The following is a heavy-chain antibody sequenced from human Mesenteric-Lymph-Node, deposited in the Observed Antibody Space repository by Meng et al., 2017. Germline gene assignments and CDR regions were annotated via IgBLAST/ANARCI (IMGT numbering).Heavy chain of an antibody. Sequence: GGSLRLSCAASGFRFSNYAMYWVRQAPGKGLEWVSAISGSGGSTYYADSVKGRFTISRDNSKNTLYLQMNSLRAEDTAVYYCAKDESSGWFDYWGQGTLVTVSS. J-gene: IGHJ4*02. CDR1: GFRFSNYA. CDR2: ISGSGGST. V-gene: IGHV3-23*01. CDR3: AKDESSGWFDY. D-gene: IGHD6-19*01.